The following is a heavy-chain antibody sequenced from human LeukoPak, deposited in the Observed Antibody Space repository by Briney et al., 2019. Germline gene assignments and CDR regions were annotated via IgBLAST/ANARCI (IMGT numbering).Heavy chain of an antibody. D-gene: IGHD3-9*01. CDR3: AKPSGYYDILTGYYTH. J-gene: IGHJ4*02. Sequence: GGSLRLSCAASGFTFSDYGIHWVRQAPGKGLEWVAFIRNDGNDKSYADSVKGRFTISRDNSKNTLYLQMNSLRAEDTALYYCAKPSGYYDILTGYYTHWGQGTLVTVSS. V-gene: IGHV3-30*02. CDR1: GFTFSDYG. CDR2: IRNDGNDK.